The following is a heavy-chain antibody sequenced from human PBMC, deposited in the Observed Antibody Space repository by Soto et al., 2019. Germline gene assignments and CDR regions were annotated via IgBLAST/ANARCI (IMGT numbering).Heavy chain of an antibody. CDR1: GYRVTSYG. CDR3: ASGWFGEFVYYFDY. Sequence: ASVKVSCKASGYRVTSYGISWVRQAPGQGLEWMGWISAYNGNTNYAQKLQGRVTMTTDTSTSTAYMELRSLGSDDTAVYYCASGWFGEFVYYFDYWGQGTLVTVSS. CDR2: ISAYNGNT. V-gene: IGHV1-18*01. D-gene: IGHD3-10*01. J-gene: IGHJ4*02.